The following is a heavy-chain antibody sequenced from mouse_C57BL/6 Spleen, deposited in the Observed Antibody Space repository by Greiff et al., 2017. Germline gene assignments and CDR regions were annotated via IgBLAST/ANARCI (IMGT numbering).Heavy chain of an antibody. CDR1: GYTFTDYY. CDR2: IYPGSGNT. V-gene: IGHV1-76*01. J-gene: IGHJ2*01. Sequence: QVQLQQSGAELVRPGASVKLSCKASGYTFTDYYINWVKQRPGQGLEWIARIYPGSGNTYYNEKFKGKATLTAEKSSSTAYMQLSSLTSEDSAVYFCARGETAQATDYFDYWGQGTTLTVSS. CDR3: ARGETAQATDYFDY. D-gene: IGHD3-2*02.